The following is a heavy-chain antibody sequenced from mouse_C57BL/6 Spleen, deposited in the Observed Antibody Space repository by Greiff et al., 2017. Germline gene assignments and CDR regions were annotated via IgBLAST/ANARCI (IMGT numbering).Heavy chain of an antibody. CDR1: GFNIKDYY. J-gene: IGHJ2*01. D-gene: IGHD1-1*01. V-gene: IGHV14-1*01. CDR3: TPCGSTYYFDY. CDR2: IDPEDGDT. Sequence: EVQLQQSGAELVRPGASVKLSCTASGFNIKDYYMHWVKQRPEQGLEWIGRIDPEDGDTEYAPKFQGKATMTADTSSNTAYLQLSSLTSEDTAVYYCTPCGSTYYFDYWGQGTTLTVSS.